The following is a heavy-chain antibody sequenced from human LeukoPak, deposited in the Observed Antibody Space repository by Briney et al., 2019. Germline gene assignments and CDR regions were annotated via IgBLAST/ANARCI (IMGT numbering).Heavy chain of an antibody. CDR3: ARVSLGYCSSTSCPNWFDP. J-gene: IGHJ5*02. D-gene: IGHD2-2*01. CDR2: IYYSGST. V-gene: IGHV4-39*07. CDR1: GGSISSSSYY. Sequence: SETLSLTCTVSGGSISSSSYYWGWIRQPPGKGLEWIGSIYYSGSTNYNPSLKSRVTMSVDTSKNQFSLKLSSVTAADTAVYYCARVSLGYCSSTSCPNWFDPWGQGTLVTVSS.